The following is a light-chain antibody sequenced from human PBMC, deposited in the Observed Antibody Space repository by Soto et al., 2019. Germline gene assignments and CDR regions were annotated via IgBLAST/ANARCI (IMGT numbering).Light chain of an antibody. Sequence: EIVMTQSLATLSVSPGEGATLSCRASQSVSTKLAWYQQKPGQAPRLLIYGASTRPTGIPARFSGSGSGTDFTLTISSLQSEDFAVYYCQQYNNWPRTFGQGTKVEIK. J-gene: IGKJ1*01. CDR2: GAS. V-gene: IGKV3-15*01. CDR3: QQYNNWPRT. CDR1: QSVSTK.